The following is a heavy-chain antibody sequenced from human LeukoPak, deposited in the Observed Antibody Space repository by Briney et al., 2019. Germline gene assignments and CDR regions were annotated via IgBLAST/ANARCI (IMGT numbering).Heavy chain of an antibody. J-gene: IGHJ3*02. CDR2: IKQDGSEK. CDR3: ARGGGTFDI. V-gene: IGHV3-7*01. CDR1: GFTFSSYS. D-gene: IGHD3-16*01. Sequence: GGSLRLSCAASGFTFSSYSMNWVRQAPGKGLEWVANIKQDGSEKYYVDSVKGRFTISRDNAKNSLSLQMNSLRAEDTAVYYCARGGGTFDIWGQGTMVTVSS.